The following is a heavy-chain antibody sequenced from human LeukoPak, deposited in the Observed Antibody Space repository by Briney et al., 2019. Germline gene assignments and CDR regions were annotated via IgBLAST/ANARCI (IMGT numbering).Heavy chain of an antibody. Sequence: SETLSLTCSVSGGPISSYYWSWIRQPPGKGLEWIGYIYYSGSTKYNPPLKSRVTISVDTSKNQFSLKLTSVTAADTAVYYCAREGPGSGYYYGMDVWGQGTTVTVSS. CDR2: IYYSGST. CDR3: AREGPGSGYYYGMDV. D-gene: IGHD3-10*01. V-gene: IGHV4-59*01. J-gene: IGHJ6*02. CDR1: GGPISSYY.